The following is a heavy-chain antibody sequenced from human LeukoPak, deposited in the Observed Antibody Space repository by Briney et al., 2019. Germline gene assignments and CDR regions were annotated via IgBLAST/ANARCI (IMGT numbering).Heavy chain of an antibody. CDR2: IYTSGST. V-gene: IGHV4-4*07. J-gene: IGHJ4*02. CDR3: ARPGELIGEYYFDY. CDR1: GGSISSYY. D-gene: IGHD3-10*01. Sequence: SETLSLTCTVSGGSISSYYWSWIRQPAGKGLEWIGRIYTSGSTNYNPSLKSRVTMSVDTSKNQFSLKLSSVTAADTAVYYCARPGELIGEYYFDYWGQGTLVTVSS.